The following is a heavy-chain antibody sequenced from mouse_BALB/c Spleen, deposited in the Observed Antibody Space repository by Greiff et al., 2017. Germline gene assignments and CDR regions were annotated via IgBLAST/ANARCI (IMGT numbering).Heavy chain of an antibody. CDR2: ISSGGSYT. CDR3: ARHGYGKGYYAMDY. D-gene: IGHD2-10*02. J-gene: IGHJ4*01. V-gene: IGHV5-6*01. Sequence: EVQLVESGGDLVKPGGSLKLSCAASGFTFSSYGMSWVRQTPDKRLEWVATISSGGSYTYYPDSVKGRFTISRDNAKNTLYLQMSSLKSEDTAMYYCARHGYGKGYYAMDYWGQGTSVTVSS. CDR1: GFTFSSYG.